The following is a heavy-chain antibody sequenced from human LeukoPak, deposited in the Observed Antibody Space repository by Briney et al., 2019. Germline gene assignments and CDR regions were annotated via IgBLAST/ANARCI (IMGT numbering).Heavy chain of an antibody. CDR1: GYTFTSYG. J-gene: IGHJ4*02. CDR3: ARDGSGIWSDY. V-gene: IGHV1-18*01. D-gene: IGHD3-10*01. CDR2: INGYNGDT. Sequence: ASVKVSCKASGYTFTSYGFSWVRQAPGQELEWMGWINGYNGDTNYAQKFRGRVTVTTDTSTSTAYLELRTLRSDDTAVYYCARDGSGIWSDYWGQGTLVTVSS.